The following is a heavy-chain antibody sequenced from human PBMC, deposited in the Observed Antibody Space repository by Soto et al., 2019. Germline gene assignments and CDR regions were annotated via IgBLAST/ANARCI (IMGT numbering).Heavy chain of an antibody. CDR3: AREDESSGCAGTFYL. CDR2: TSSDETNK. D-gene: IGHD3-22*01. CDR1: GFIFSNYV. Sequence: QVQLVESGGGVVQPGRSLRLSCAASGFIFSNYVMHWVRQAPGKGLEWVAVTSSDETNKTYAESAEGRFTISRDNSKSTLYLQMNSLRAEDTAVYYCAREDESSGCAGTFYLWGQGTLVTVSS. V-gene: IGHV3-30-3*01. J-gene: IGHJ1*01.